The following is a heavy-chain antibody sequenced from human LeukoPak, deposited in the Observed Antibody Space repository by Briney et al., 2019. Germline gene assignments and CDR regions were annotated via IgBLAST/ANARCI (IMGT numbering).Heavy chain of an antibody. D-gene: IGHD2-15*01. CDR2: IIPIFGTA. J-gene: IGHJ5*02. CDR1: GSTFSSYA. CDR3: ARESVVVVAATTYNWFDP. Sequence: ASVKVSCKASGSTFSSYAISWVRQAPGQGLEWMGGIIPIFGTANYAQKFQGRVTITADESTSTAYMELSSLRSEDTAVYYCARESVVVVAATTYNWFDPWGQGTLVTVSS. V-gene: IGHV1-69*13.